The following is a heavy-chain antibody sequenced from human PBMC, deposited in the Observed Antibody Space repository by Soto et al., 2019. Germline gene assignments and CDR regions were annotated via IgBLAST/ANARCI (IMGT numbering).Heavy chain of an antibody. V-gene: IGHV1-8*01. CDR3: ARSPFMITFGGVIVRGENWFDP. D-gene: IGHD3-16*02. J-gene: IGHJ5*02. Sequence: QVQLVQSGAEVKKPGASVKVSCKASGYTFTSYDINWVRQATGQGLEWMGWMNPTSGNTGYAQKFQGRVTTTRNTSISTDYMELSRLRSEDTAVYYCARSPFMITFGGVIVRGENWFDPWGQGTLVTVSS. CDR1: GYTFTSYD. CDR2: MNPTSGNT.